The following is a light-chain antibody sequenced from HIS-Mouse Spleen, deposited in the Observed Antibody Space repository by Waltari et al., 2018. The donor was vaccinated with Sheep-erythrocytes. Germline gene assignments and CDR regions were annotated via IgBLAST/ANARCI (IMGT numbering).Light chain of an antibody. CDR1: SSDVGSYNL. V-gene: IGLV2-23*01. CDR2: GGS. Sequence: QSALTQPASVSGSPGQSITISCTGTSSDVGSYNLVSWYQQHPGKAPKLMIYGGSKRPSGVFNRFSGSKAGHTASLTISGLQAEDEADYYCCSYAGSSTPWVFGGGTKLTVL. J-gene: IGLJ3*02. CDR3: CSYAGSSTPWV.